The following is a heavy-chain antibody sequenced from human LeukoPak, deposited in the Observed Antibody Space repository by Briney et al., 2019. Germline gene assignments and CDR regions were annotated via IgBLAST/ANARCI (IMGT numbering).Heavy chain of an antibody. CDR3: ARVPGIVVAPAAYFQH. V-gene: IGHV3-11*04. Sequence: GGSLRLSCAASGFTFSDYYMSWIRQAPGKGLEWVSYISSSGSTIYYADSVKGRFTISRDNAKNSLYLQMNSLRAEDTAVYYCARVPGIVVAPAAYFQHWGQGTLVTVSS. CDR1: GFTFSDYY. J-gene: IGHJ1*01. D-gene: IGHD2-2*01. CDR2: ISSSGSTI.